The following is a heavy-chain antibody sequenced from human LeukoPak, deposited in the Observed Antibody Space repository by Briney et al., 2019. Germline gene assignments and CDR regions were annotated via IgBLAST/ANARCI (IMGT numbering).Heavy chain of an antibody. D-gene: IGHD3-9*01. Sequence: SEALSLTCTVSGYSIRSGFYWGWIRQPPGKGLEWIGNIYHSGITYYTPSLKSRVTISVDTSKNQFYLKLSSVTAADTAVYYCARAVGSFDWLPLFDYWGQGTLVTVSS. V-gene: IGHV4-38-2*02. J-gene: IGHJ4*02. CDR3: ARAVGSFDWLPLFDY. CDR2: IYHSGIT. CDR1: GYSIRSGFY.